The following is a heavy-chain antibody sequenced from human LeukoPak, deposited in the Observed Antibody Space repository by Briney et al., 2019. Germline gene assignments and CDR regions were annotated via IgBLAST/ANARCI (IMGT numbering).Heavy chain of an antibody. CDR1: GFTFSSYG. V-gene: IGHV3-30*18. CDR3: AKEDYYDSSGYYLDY. Sequence: GRSLRLSCAASGFTFSSYGMHWVRQAPGKGLEWVAVISYDGSNKYYADSVKGRFTISRDNSKNTLYLQMNSLRAEDTAVYYCAKEDYYDSSGYYLDYWGQGTLVSVSS. CDR2: ISYDGSNK. D-gene: IGHD3-22*01. J-gene: IGHJ4*02.